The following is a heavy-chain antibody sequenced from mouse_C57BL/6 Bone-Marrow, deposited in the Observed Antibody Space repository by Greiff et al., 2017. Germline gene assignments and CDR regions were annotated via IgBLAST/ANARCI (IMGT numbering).Heavy chain of an antibody. CDR1: GYTFTSYT. J-gene: IGHJ2*01. CDR2: INPSSGYT. Sequence: QVQLQQSGAELARPGASVKTSCKASGYTFTSYTMHWVKQRPGQGLEWIGYINPSSGYTKYKQKFKDKATLTADKTSSTAYMQLSSLTSEDSAVYYCARSNDYDSRYCDYWCQGTTLTVSS. D-gene: IGHD2-4*01. CDR3: ARSNDYDSRYCDY. V-gene: IGHV1-4*01.